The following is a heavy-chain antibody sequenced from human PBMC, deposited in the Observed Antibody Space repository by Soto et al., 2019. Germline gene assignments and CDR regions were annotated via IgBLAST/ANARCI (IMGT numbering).Heavy chain of an antibody. V-gene: IGHV3-15*01. CDR2: IKRKTDGGTT. CDR1: GFTFSNAW. Sequence: LRLSCEASGFTFSNAWMTWVRQAPGKGLEWIGRIKRKTDGGTTDYAAPVKGRFTISRDDSKNTLYLEMNSLKTEDTAVYFCTTGWTSWGQGTLVTVSS. J-gene: IGHJ4*02. D-gene: IGHD2-15*01. CDR3: TTGWTS.